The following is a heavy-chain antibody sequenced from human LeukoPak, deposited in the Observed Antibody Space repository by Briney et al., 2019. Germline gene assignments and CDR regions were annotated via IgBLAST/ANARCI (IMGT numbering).Heavy chain of an antibody. D-gene: IGHD4-23*01. CDR3: ARRGGHGGSFDY. Sequence: NPSETLSLTCTVSGGSISSYYWSWIRQPPGKGLEWIGYIYNSGSTNYNPSLRSRVTISVDTSKNQFSLKLGSVTAADTAVYYCARRGGHGGSFDYWGQGTLVTVSS. J-gene: IGHJ4*02. CDR1: GGSISSYY. V-gene: IGHV4-59*08. CDR2: IYNSGST.